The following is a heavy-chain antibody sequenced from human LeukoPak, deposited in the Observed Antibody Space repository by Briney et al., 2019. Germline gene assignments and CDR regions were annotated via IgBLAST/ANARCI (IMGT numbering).Heavy chain of an antibody. Sequence: SETLSLTCTVSGGSISSYYWSWIRQPPGKGLEWIGYIYYSGSTNYNPSLKSRVTIPVDTSKNQFSLKLSSVTAADTAVYYCARHLPLDCSSTSCYYMDVWGKGTTVTVSS. D-gene: IGHD2-2*01. V-gene: IGHV4-59*08. CDR1: GGSISSYY. CDR2: IYYSGST. J-gene: IGHJ6*03. CDR3: ARHLPLDCSSTSCYYMDV.